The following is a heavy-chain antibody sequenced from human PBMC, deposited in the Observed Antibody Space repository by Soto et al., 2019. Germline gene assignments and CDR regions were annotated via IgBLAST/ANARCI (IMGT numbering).Heavy chain of an antibody. J-gene: IGHJ5*02. D-gene: IGHD3-22*01. V-gene: IGHV3-53*01. CDR2: IYSGGST. Sequence: GSRRLPCAASGFTVSSNYMSWVRQAPGKGMEWVSVIYSGGSTYYADSVKGRFTISRDNSKNTLYLQMNSLRAEDTAVYYCARDLFSRDSSSYYYNWFDPWGQGTLVTVSS. CDR3: ARDLFSRDSSSYYYNWFDP. CDR1: GFTVSSNY.